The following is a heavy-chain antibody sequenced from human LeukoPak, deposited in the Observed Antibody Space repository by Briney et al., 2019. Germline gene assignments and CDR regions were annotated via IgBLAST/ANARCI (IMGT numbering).Heavy chain of an antibody. V-gene: IGHV3-21*01. J-gene: IGHJ4*02. CDR2: ISETSSHR. Sequence: GGSLRLSCVGSTFIFGSYSMNWVRQAPGKGLEWVSYISETSSHRYYADSVKGRFTISRDNSKHTLYLQMNSLRAEDTAVYYCARGGTAAAMDYWGQGTLVTVSS. CDR3: ARGGTAAAMDY. CDR1: TFIFGSYS. D-gene: IGHD6-13*01.